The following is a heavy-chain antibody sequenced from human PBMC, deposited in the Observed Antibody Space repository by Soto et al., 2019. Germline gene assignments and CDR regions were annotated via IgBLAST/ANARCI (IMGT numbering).Heavy chain of an antibody. D-gene: IGHD3-10*01. J-gene: IGHJ6*03. Sequence: QVQLQQWGAGLLKPSETLSLTCAVYGGSFSGYYWSWIRQPPGKGLEWIGEINHSGSTNYNPSLKTRNTLSVDTSKNHFSLKLSSVTAADTAVYYCARGLLWGTYYYYYMDVWGKGTTVTVS. CDR1: GGSFSGYY. CDR3: ARGLLWGTYYYYYMDV. V-gene: IGHV4-34*01. CDR2: INHSGST.